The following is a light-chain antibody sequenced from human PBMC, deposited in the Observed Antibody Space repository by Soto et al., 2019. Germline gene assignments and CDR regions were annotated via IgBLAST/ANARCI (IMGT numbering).Light chain of an antibody. V-gene: IGKV2D-29*01. Sequence: DIVMTQTPLSLSVTPGQPASISCKSSQSLLHSDGRTYVFWYLQKPGQPPQLLIYEVSNRFSGVXDXXSGSGSGTDFSLKISRVEAEDVGVYYCLQTIQIPHTFGQGTKLDIK. J-gene: IGKJ2*01. CDR2: EVS. CDR1: QSLLHSDGRTY. CDR3: LQTIQIPHT.